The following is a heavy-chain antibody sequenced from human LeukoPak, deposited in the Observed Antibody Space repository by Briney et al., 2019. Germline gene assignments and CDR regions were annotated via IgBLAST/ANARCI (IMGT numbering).Heavy chain of an antibody. CDR2: IAGSDTRT. J-gene: IGHJ4*02. CDR1: GFAFSGHE. CDR3: TTLGYHLDS. V-gene: IGHV3-48*03. Sequence: GGALRLSCAASGFAFSGHEMNWVRQAPGKGLEWVSYIAGSDTRTYYADSVKGRFTISRDNTKNSLYLQMNSLRAEDTGLYYCTTLGYHLDSWGQGTLVTVSS. D-gene: IGHD3-22*01.